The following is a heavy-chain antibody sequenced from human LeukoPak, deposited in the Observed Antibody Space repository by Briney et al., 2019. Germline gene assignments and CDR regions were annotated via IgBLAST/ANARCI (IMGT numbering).Heavy chain of an antibody. CDR2: IYYSENP. CDR1: GDSMSTSNSF. V-gene: IGHV4-39*01. Sequence: PSETLSLICTVCGDSMSTSNSFWRWIRQPPGKALEGFGSIYYSENPYYNASLKTQLPISIDPSKQLFSLRLTSVTDADTAVYYCARQTGSGLFILPGGQGTLVTVSS. D-gene: IGHD3/OR15-3a*01. CDR3: ARQTGSGLFILP. J-gene: IGHJ4*02.